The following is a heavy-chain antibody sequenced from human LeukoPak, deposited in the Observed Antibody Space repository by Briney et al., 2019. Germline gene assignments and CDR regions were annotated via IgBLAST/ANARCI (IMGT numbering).Heavy chain of an antibody. V-gene: IGHV3-7*01. Sequence: GGSLRLSCAASGFTFSSYWMSWVRQAPGKGLEWVANIKQDGSEKYYVDSVKGRFTISKDNAKNSLYLQMGSLRAEDTAVYYCARVDIVVVPAATTFYYGMDVWGQGTTVTVSS. CDR2: IKQDGSEK. CDR3: ARVDIVVVPAATTFYYGMDV. CDR1: GFTFSSYW. J-gene: IGHJ6*02. D-gene: IGHD2-2*01.